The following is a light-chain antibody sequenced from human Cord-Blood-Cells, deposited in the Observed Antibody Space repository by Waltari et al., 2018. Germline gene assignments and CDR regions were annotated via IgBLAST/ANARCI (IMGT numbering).Light chain of an antibody. CDR2: GAS. CDR1: QSVSSN. CDR3: QQYNNWIT. V-gene: IGKV3-15*01. J-gene: IGKJ5*01. Sequence: EIVMTQSPATLSVSPGERATLSCRASQSVSSNLAWYQQKPGQAPRLLIYGASTSATGIPARFSCSGSGTEFTLTISSLQSEDFAVYYCQQYNNWITFGQGTRLEIK.